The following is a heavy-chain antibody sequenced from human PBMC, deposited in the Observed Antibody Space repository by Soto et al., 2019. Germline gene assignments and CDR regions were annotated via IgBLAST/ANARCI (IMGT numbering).Heavy chain of an antibody. CDR3: ARAQDSSGYYLVRFDY. V-gene: IGHV1-69*13. D-gene: IGHD3-22*01. CDR1: GGTFSSYA. J-gene: IGHJ4*02. CDR2: IIPIFGTA. Sequence: ASVKVSCKASGGTFSSYAISWVRQAPGQGLEWMGGIIPIFGTANYAQKFQGRVTITADESTSTAYMELSSLRSEDTAVYYCARAQDSSGYYLVRFDYWAQGTLVTVSS.